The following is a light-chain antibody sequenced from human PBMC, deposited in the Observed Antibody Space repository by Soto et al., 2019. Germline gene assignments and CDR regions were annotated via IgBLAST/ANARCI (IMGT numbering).Light chain of an antibody. CDR1: QSVLYSSNNKNY. J-gene: IGKJ1*01. CDR2: WAS. Sequence: DIVMTQSPDSLAVSLGERATINCKSSQSVLYSSNNKNYLAWYQQNPGQPPKLLIYWASTRESGVPDRFSGSGSGTDFTLTISSLQVEDVAVYYCQQYYSTPTWTFGQGTKVDIK. V-gene: IGKV4-1*01. CDR3: QQYYSTPTWT.